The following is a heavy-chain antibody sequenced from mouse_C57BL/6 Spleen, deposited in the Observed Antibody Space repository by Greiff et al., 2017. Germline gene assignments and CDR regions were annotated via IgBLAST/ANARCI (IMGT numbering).Heavy chain of an antibody. CDR2: IDPSDSYT. CDR1: GYTFTSYW. CDR3: ARGPDGYLDY. D-gene: IGHD2-3*01. Sequence: QVQLQQPGAELVMPGASVKLSCKASGYTFTSYWMHWVKQRPGQGLEWIGEIDPSDSYTNYNQKFKGKSTLAADKSSSTAYMQLRSLTAEDSAVYYCARGPDGYLDYWGQGTTLTVSS. V-gene: IGHV1-69*01. J-gene: IGHJ2*01.